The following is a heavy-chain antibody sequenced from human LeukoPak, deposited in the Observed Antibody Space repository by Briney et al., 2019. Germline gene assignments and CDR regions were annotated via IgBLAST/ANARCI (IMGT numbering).Heavy chain of an antibody. D-gene: IGHD6-25*01. J-gene: IGHJ6*02. CDR3: TRSGGLDV. V-gene: IGHV3-30*03. CDR2: ISYDASNK. Sequence: GGSLRLSCAASGFTFNTYGMHWVRQAPGKGLEWVAVISYDASNKNYADSVKGRFTISRDNAKNTVYLQMNSLRGEDTAIYYCTRSGGLDVWGQGATVTVSS. CDR1: GFTFNTYG.